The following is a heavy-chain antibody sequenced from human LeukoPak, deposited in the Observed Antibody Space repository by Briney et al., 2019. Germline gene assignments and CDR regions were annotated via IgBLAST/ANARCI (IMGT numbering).Heavy chain of an antibody. CDR3: ARRTYDSSGHYDAFDI. CDR2: IIPIFGTA. D-gene: IGHD3-22*01. V-gene: IGHV1-69*01. CDR1: GGTFSSYA. Sequence: ASVKVSCMASGGTFSSYAISWVRQAPGQGLEWMGGIIPIFGTANYAQKFQGRVTITADESTSTAYMELSSLRSEDTAVYYCARRTYDSSGHYDAFDIWGQGTMVTVSS. J-gene: IGHJ3*02.